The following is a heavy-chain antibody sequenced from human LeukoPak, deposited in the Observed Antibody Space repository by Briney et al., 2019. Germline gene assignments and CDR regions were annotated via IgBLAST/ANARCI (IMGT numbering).Heavy chain of an antibody. CDR1: GFTFSNSW. J-gene: IGHJ4*02. Sequence: GGSLRLSCAASGFTFSNSWMTWVRQAPGKGLEWVANINEEGSEKYYVDSVKGRFTISRDNAKNSLYLQMNSLRAEDTAVYYCARLYSRVGPFDYWGQGTLVTVSS. V-gene: IGHV3-7*01. CDR3: ARLYSRVGPFDY. D-gene: IGHD5-18*01. CDR2: INEEGSEK.